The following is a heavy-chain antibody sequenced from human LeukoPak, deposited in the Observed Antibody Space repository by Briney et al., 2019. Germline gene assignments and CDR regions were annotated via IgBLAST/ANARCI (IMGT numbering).Heavy chain of an antibody. CDR1: GGSISSRTYY. D-gene: IGHD5-18*01. Sequence: SETLSLTCTVSGGSISSRTYYWGWIRQPPGKGLEWIGSFYYSGSTYYNPSLKSRVTISLDTSKNQFSLKLSSVTATDTAVYYCARLRVRGYGYGPWEGPTWLDYWGQGTLVTVSS. CDR2: FYYSGST. J-gene: IGHJ4*02. V-gene: IGHV4-39*07. CDR3: ARLRVRGYGYGPWEGPTWLDY.